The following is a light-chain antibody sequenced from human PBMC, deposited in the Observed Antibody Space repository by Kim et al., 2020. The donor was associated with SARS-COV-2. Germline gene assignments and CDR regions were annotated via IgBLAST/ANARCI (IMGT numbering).Light chain of an antibody. CDR3: QQYSSSPAT. J-gene: IGKJ1*01. Sequence: IVLTQSPGTLSLSPGERATLSCRASQSVSSNYLAWYQQKPGQAPRLLIYGASSRATRIPDRFSGSGSGTDFTLTITRLEPEDFAVYYCQQYSSSPATFGQGTKVDIK. CDR2: GAS. CDR1: QSVSSNY. V-gene: IGKV3-20*01.